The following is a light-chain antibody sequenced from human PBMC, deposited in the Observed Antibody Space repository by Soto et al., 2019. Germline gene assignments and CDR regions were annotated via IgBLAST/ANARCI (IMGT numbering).Light chain of an antibody. V-gene: IGKV1-27*01. CDR3: QNYNRAPIT. J-gene: IGKJ5*01. Sequence: DIQMTQSPSSLSASVGDRVTITCRASQGISNYLAWYQQKPGQVPKLLIYVASTLQSGVPSRFSGRGSVTDFSLSISSLQPEDVATYYCQNYNRAPITFGQETRLEIK. CDR1: QGISNY. CDR2: VAS.